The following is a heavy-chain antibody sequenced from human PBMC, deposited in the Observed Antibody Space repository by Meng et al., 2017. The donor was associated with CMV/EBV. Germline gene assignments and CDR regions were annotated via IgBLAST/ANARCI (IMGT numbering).Heavy chain of an antibody. J-gene: IGHJ6*02. CDR2: MNPNSGNT. D-gene: IGHD2-2*02. V-gene: IGHV1-8*03. Sequence: ASVKASCKASGYTFTSYDINWVRQATGQGLEWMGWMNPNSGNTGYAQKFQGRVTITRNTSISTAYMELSSLRSEDTAVYYCARGGDCSSTSCYMEKWFFPLQQVYGMDVWGQGTTVTVSS. CDR3: ARGGDCSSTSCYMEKWFFPLQQVYGMDV. CDR1: GYTFTSYD.